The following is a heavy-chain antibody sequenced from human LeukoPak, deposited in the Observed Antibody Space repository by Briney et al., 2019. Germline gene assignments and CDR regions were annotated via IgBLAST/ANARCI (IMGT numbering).Heavy chain of an antibody. CDR2: ISYDGSNK. V-gene: IGHV3-30*03. Sequence: GRSLRLSCAASGFTFSSSGMHWVRQAPGKGLEWVAVISYDGSNKYYADSVKGRFTFSRDNSKNTLYLQMNSLRAEDTAVYYCARDRYPVGTSDYWGQGTLVTVSS. CDR3: ARDRYPVGTSDY. D-gene: IGHD2-2*01. CDR1: GFTFSSSG. J-gene: IGHJ4*02.